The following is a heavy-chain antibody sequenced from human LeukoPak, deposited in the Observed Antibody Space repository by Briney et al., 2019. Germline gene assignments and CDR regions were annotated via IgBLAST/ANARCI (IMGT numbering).Heavy chain of an antibody. CDR2: IRSKANSYAT. D-gene: IGHD3-3*01. Sequence: GGSLRLSCAASGFTFSGSAMHWVRQAAGKGLEWVGRIRSKANSYATAYAASVKGRFTISRDDSKNTAYLQMNSLKTEDTAVYYCTRRRYDFWSGYYDHYWGQGTLVTVSS. V-gene: IGHV3-73*01. CDR1: GFTFSGSA. CDR3: TRRRYDFWSGYYDHY. J-gene: IGHJ4*02.